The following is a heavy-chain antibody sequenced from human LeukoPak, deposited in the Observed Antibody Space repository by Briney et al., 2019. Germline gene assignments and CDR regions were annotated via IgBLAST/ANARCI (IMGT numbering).Heavy chain of an antibody. CDR3: VRDWGYDSSGYWQKYFDS. CDR2: INHDGSST. Sequence: GGSLRLSCATSGFTFSTFWMHWVRQAPGKGLVWVSRINHDGSSTNYADSVKGRFTISRDNAKNTLHLQMNSLRAEDTAVYYCVRDWGYDSSGYWQKYFDSWGQGTLVTVAS. J-gene: IGHJ4*02. CDR1: GFTFSTFW. V-gene: IGHV3-74*01. D-gene: IGHD3-22*01.